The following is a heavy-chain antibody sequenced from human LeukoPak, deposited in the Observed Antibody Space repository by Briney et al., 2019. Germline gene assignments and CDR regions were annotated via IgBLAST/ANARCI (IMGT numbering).Heavy chain of an antibody. V-gene: IGHV4-59*01. CDR3: ARGPDYGDYISAFDY. D-gene: IGHD4-17*01. Sequence: SESLSLTCTVSGGSISSYYWSWIRQPPGKGLEWIGYIYYSGSTNYNPSLKSRVTISVDTSKNQFSLKLSSVTAADTAVYYCARGPDYGDYISAFDYWGQGTLVTVSS. CDR2: IYYSGST. J-gene: IGHJ4*02. CDR1: GGSISSYY.